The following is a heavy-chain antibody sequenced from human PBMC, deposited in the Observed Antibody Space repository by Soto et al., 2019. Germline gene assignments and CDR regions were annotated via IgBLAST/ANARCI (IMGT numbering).Heavy chain of an antibody. CDR1: GYIFTTYA. J-gene: IGHJ5*02. V-gene: IGHV1-18*04. CDR3: ARDGLRTNYFDP. CDR2: ISGYNGNA. Sequence: QVQLVQSGAEVKKPGASVTVSCKASGYIFTTYAISWVRQAPGQGLEWMGWISGYNGNANYAQKFQGRVIMTTDTFTSTAYLELRNLRPDDTAVYYCARDGLRTNYFDPWGQGALVIVSS. D-gene: IGHD3-16*01.